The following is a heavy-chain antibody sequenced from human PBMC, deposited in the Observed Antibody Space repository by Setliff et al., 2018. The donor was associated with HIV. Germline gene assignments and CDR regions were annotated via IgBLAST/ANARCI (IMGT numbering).Heavy chain of an antibody. CDR1: GVSISSSSYY. CDR2: IHESGST. J-gene: IGHJ6*03. V-gene: IGHV4-39*01. Sequence: SETLSLTCTVSGVSISSSSYYWGWIRQPPGKGLEWIGSIHESGSTHYNPSLKSRVTISVDTSKNQFSLKLSSVTAADTAVYYCGNQAVVPADMDYYYYIDVWGKGTTVTVSS. D-gene: IGHD2-2*01. CDR3: GNQAVVPADMDYYYYIDV.